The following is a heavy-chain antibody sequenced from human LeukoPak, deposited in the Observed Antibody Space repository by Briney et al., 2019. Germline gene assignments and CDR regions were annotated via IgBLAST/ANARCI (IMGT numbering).Heavy chain of an antibody. CDR1: GYTLTGSY. CDR3: ASSVGYNKAGYYYYLDF. Sequence: ASVKVSCKASGYTLTGSYMHWVRQAPGQGLEWMGWINPNTGGTNYAQKFQGRVTMTWDTSISTAYMELSSLRSGDTAVYYCASSVGYNKAGYYYYLDFWGKGATVTVSS. J-gene: IGHJ6*03. V-gene: IGHV1-2*02. CDR2: INPNTGGT. D-gene: IGHD5-24*01.